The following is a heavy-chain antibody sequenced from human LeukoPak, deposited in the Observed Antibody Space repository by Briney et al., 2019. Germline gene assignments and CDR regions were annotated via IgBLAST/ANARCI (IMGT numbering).Heavy chain of an antibody. J-gene: IGHJ4*02. CDR1: GFTFTSYY. Sequence: ASVKVSCKASGFTFTSYYMHWVRQAPGQGLEWMGIINPSGGSTSYAQKFQGRVTLTRDASRSTVYMELSSLRSEDTVVYYCARDQTYGDYGGIPDYWGQGTLVTVSS. V-gene: IGHV1-46*01. CDR3: ARDQTYGDYGGIPDY. CDR2: INPSGGST. D-gene: IGHD4-17*01.